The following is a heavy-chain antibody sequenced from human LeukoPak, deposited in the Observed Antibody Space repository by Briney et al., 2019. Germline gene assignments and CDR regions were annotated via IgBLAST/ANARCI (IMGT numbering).Heavy chain of an antibody. D-gene: IGHD2-21*02. CDR2: ISWNSGSI. Sequence: GRSLRLSCAASGFTFDDYAMHWVRQAPGKGLEWVSGISWNSGSIGYADSVKGRFTISRDNAKNSLYLQMNSLRAEDTALYYCAKEIRSGGDCYSGECLFDPWGQGTLVTVSS. J-gene: IGHJ5*02. CDR1: GFTFDDYA. CDR3: AKEIRSGGDCYSGECLFDP. V-gene: IGHV3-9*01.